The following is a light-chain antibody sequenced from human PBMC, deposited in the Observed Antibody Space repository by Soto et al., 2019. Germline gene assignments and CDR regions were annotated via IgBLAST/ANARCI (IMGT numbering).Light chain of an antibody. V-gene: IGKV1-5*01. Sequence: DIQMTQSPSTLSASVGDRVTITCRASQSISNWLAWYQQKPGRAPKLLIYDASTLESGVPSRFSGSGSGTEFTLTISSLQTDDFVTYYCQQYNRYSPWTFGQGTKVEIK. J-gene: IGKJ1*01. CDR1: QSISNW. CDR2: DAS. CDR3: QQYNRYSPWT.